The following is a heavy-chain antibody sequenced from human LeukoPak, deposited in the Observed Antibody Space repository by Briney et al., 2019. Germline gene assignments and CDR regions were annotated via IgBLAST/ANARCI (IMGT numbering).Heavy chain of an antibody. CDR2: INWNGGST. CDR1: GFTFDDYG. CDR3: ASLIAVAGTGGYYYYYMDV. J-gene: IGHJ6*03. D-gene: IGHD6-19*01. V-gene: IGHV3-20*04. Sequence: PGGSLRLSCAASGFTFDDYGMSWVRQAPGKGLEWVSGINWNGGSTGYADSVKGRFTISRDNAKNSLYLQMSSLRAEDTALYYCASLIAVAGTGGYYYYYMDVWGKGTTVTVSS.